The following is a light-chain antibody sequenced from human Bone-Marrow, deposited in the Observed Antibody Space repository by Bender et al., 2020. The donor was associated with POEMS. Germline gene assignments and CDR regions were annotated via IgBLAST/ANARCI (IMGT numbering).Light chain of an antibody. V-gene: IGLV3-21*04. CDR1: NIGSRT. CDR2: YNV. Sequence: SYVLTQSPSVSVTPGTTASVTCGGNNIGSRTVNWYQQKSGQAPLLVSYYNVDRPSGIPERFSGSKSGNTATLTISRVEAGDEADYFCQVWDSSSDHPWVFGGGTKLTVL. J-gene: IGLJ3*02. CDR3: QVWDSSSDHPWV.